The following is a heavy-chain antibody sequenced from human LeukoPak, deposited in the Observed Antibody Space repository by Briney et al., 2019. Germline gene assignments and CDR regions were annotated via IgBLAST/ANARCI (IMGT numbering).Heavy chain of an antibody. J-gene: IGHJ1*01. CDR1: GGSISSNY. V-gene: IGHV4-59*08. CDR2: IYYSGYT. D-gene: IGHD2-15*01. Sequence: KPSETLSLTCTVSGGSISSNYWSWIRQPPGKGLEWIGYIYYSGYTNYNPSLKSRVTMSVDTSKNQFSLKLTSVTAADTAVYYCATLRYCSGGSCFPKYLQHWGQGTLVTVSS. CDR3: ATLRYCSGGSCFPKYLQH.